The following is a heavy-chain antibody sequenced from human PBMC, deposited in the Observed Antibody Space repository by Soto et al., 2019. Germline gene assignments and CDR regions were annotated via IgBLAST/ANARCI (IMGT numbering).Heavy chain of an antibody. CDR1: GFSFSDHS. CDR3: ARLPKGSLVTA. CDR2: ISSNSDTT. V-gene: IGHV3-48*02. J-gene: IGHJ4*02. D-gene: IGHD2-21*02. Sequence: ESGGGLVSPGGSLRLSCVASGFSFSDHSMHWVRRAPGKGLQWISYISSNSDTTYYADSVKGRFTVSRDNAENALFLQMNSLRDDDTATYYCARLPKGSLVTAWGQGARVTVSS.